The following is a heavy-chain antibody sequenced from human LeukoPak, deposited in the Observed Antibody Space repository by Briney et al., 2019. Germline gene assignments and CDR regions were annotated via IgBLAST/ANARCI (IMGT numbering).Heavy chain of an antibody. CDR1: GYNLTSYG. D-gene: IGHD6-19*01. CDR3: ARSVAGTPGSAFDI. Sequence: GASVKVSCKASGYNLTSYGISWVRQAPGQGLEWMGRIIPILGIANYAQKFQGRVTITADKSTSTAYMELSSPRSEDTAVYYCARSVAGTPGSAFDIWGQGTMVTVSS. J-gene: IGHJ3*02. V-gene: IGHV1-69*04. CDR2: IIPILGIA.